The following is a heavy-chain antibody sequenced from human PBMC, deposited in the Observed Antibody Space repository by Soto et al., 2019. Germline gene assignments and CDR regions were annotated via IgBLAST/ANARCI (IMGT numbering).Heavy chain of an antibody. Sequence: SETLSLTCTVSGGSISSYYWSWIRQPPGKGLEWIGYICYSGSTSYNPSLKSRVTISVDTSKNQFSLKLSSVTAADTAVYYCARQRATIVPHDAFDIWGQGTMVTVSS. D-gene: IGHD5-12*01. V-gene: IGHV4-59*01. CDR1: GGSISSYY. J-gene: IGHJ3*02. CDR3: ARQRATIVPHDAFDI. CDR2: ICYSGST.